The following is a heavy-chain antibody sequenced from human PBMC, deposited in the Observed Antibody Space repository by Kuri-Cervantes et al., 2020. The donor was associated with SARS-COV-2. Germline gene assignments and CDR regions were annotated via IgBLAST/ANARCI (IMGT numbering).Heavy chain of an antibody. CDR2: INPSGGST. V-gene: IGHV1-46*01. CDR3: ARGMVGYCSGGSCPNDY. D-gene: IGHD2-15*01. Sequence: ASVKVSCKASGYTFTSYYMHWVRQAPGQGLEWMGIINPSGGSTSYAQKFQGRVTMTRDTSISTAYMELRRLRSDDTAVYYCARGMVGYCSGGSCPNDYWGQGTLVTVSS. J-gene: IGHJ4*02. CDR1: GYTFTSYY.